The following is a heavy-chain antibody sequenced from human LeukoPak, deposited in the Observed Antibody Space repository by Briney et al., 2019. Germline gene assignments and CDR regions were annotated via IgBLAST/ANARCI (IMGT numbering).Heavy chain of an antibody. D-gene: IGHD3-9*01. J-gene: IGHJ4*02. CDR1: GGTFSSYA. Sequence: ASVKVSCKASGGTFSSYAINWVRQAPGQGLEWMGWINPNSGGTNYAQRFQGRVTMTRDTSITTAYMELSRLRSDDTAVYYCARGFKYFDWLLDYWGQGTLVTVSS. CDR2: INPNSGGT. V-gene: IGHV1-2*02. CDR3: ARGFKYFDWLLDY.